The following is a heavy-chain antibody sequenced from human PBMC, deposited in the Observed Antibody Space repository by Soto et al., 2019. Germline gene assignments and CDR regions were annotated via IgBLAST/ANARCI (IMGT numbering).Heavy chain of an antibody. CDR1: GFTFSSYS. CDR2: ISNSSSYI. V-gene: IGHV3-21*01. CDR3: ARTPGIAAPYYGMDV. Sequence: GGSLRLSCAASGFTFSSYSMNWVRQAPGKGLEWVSSISNSSSYIYYADSVKGRFTISRDNAKNSLYLQMNSLRAEDTAVYYCARTPGIAAPYYGMDVWGQGTTVTVSS. D-gene: IGHD6-13*01. J-gene: IGHJ6*02.